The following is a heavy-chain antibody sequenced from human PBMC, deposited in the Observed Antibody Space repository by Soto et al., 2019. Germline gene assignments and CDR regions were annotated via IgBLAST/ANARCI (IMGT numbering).Heavy chain of an antibody. D-gene: IGHD4-17*01. CDR2: IYWDDDK. J-gene: IGHJ4*02. CDR3: AHRMTTVTSFDY. V-gene: IGHV2-5*02. CDR1: GFSLSTSGVG. Sequence: QITLKESGPTLVKPTQPLTLTCTFSGFSLSTSGVGVGWIRQPPGKALEWLALIYWDDDKRYSPSLKSRLTITKDTSKNQVVLTMTNMDPVDTATYYCAHRMTTVTSFDYWGQGTLVTVSS.